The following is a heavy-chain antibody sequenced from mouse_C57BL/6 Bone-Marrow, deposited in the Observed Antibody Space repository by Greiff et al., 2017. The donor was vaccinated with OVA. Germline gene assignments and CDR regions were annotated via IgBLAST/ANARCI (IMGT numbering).Heavy chain of an antibody. V-gene: IGHV2-9-1*01. Sequence: QVQLQQSGPGLVAPSQSLSITCTVSGFSLTSYAISWVRQPPGKGLEWLGVIWTGGGTNYNSALKSRLSISKDNSKSQVFLKMNSLQTDDTARYYCASPDGTLPGFAYWGQGTLVTVSA. CDR2: IWTGGGT. J-gene: IGHJ3*01. CDR1: GFSLTSYA. CDR3: ASPDGTLPGFAY. D-gene: IGHD2-3*01.